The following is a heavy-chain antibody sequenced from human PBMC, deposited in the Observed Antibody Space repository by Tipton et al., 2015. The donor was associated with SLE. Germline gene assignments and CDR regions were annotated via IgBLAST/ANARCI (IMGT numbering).Heavy chain of an antibody. Sequence: LRLSCTVSGGSISSGGYYWSWIRQHPGKGLEWIGYIYYSGRTYYNPSLKSRVTISVDTSKNQFSLKLSSVTAADTAVHYCARERWSFDYWGQGTLVTVSS. J-gene: IGHJ4*02. V-gene: IGHV4-31*02. D-gene: IGHD5-24*01. CDR2: IYYSGRT. CDR1: GGSISSGGYY. CDR3: ARERWSFDY.